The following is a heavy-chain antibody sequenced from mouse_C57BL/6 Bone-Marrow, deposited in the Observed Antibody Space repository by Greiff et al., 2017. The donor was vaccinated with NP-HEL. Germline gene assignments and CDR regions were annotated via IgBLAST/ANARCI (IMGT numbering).Heavy chain of an antibody. Sequence: QVQLQQSGPELVKPGASVKISCKASGYAFSSSWMNWVKQRPGKGLERIGRIYPGDGDTNYNGKFKGKATLTADKSSSTAYMQLSSLTSEDSAVYFCARPGYYYGSSPWFAYWGQGTLVTVSA. V-gene: IGHV1-82*01. J-gene: IGHJ3*01. CDR1: GYAFSSSW. CDR3: ARPGYYYGSSPWFAY. D-gene: IGHD1-1*01. CDR2: IYPGDGDT.